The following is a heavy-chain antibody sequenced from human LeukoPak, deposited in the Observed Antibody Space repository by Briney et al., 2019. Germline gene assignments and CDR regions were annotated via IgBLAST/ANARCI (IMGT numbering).Heavy chain of an antibody. Sequence: GASVKVSCKASGYTFTSYYMHWVRQAPGQGLEWMGIINPSGGSTSYAQKFQGRVTMTRDMSTSTVYMELSSLRSEDTAVYYCARDIAVAGIIDYWGQGTLVTVSS. CDR1: GYTFTSYY. CDR3: ARDIAVAGIIDY. J-gene: IGHJ4*02. D-gene: IGHD6-19*01. V-gene: IGHV1-46*01. CDR2: INPSGGST.